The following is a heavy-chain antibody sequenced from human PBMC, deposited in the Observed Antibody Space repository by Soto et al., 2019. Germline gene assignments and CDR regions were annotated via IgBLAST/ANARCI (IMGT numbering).Heavy chain of an antibody. CDR3: AHGYSYAHYFVS. D-gene: IGHD5-18*01. CDR1: GFSLSTNALG. J-gene: IGHJ4*02. Sequence: QITLKETGPTLVKPTQTLTLTCTFSGFSLSTNALGVGWIRQPPGKALEWLALIYWDDDKRYSPSLKSRLTITKDTSKKQVVLTMTNMDPLDTAPYYCAHGYSYAHYFVSWGQGTLVTVSS. CDR2: IYWDDDK. V-gene: IGHV2-5*02.